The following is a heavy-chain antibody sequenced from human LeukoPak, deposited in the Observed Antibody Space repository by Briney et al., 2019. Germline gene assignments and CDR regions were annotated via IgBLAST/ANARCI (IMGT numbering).Heavy chain of an antibody. D-gene: IGHD6-13*01. Sequence: GGSLRLSCAASGFTFDDYAMHWVRQAPGKGLEWVSLISGDGGSTYYADSVKGRFTISRDNAKNSLYLQMNSLRAEDTAVYYCASHTNSGYDYSSSWYWDYWGQGTLVTVSS. CDR2: ISGDGGST. CDR1: GFTFDDYA. V-gene: IGHV3-43*02. CDR3: ASHTNSGYDYSSSWYWDY. J-gene: IGHJ4*02.